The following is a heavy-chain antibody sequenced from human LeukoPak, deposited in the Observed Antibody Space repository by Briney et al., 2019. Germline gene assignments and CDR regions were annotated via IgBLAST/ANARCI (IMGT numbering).Heavy chain of an antibody. Sequence: GASVKVSCKASGYTFTGYYMHWVRQAPGQGLEWMGWINPNSGGTNYAQKFQGRVTMTRDTSISTAYMELSRLRSDDTAVYYCARETSPPYSSSWTRNWFDPWGQGTLVTVSS. V-gene: IGHV1-2*02. J-gene: IGHJ5*02. D-gene: IGHD6-13*01. CDR2: INPNSGGT. CDR1: GYTFTGYY. CDR3: ARETSPPYSSSWTRNWFDP.